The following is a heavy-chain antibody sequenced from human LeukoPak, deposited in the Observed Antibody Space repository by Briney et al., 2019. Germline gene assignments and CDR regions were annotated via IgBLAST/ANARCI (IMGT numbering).Heavy chain of an antibody. D-gene: IGHD1-26*01. CDR3: AKNSGSTAL. CDR1: GFIFSSYE. CDR2: ISRSGSTI. V-gene: IGHV3-48*03. J-gene: IGHJ4*02. Sequence: GGSLRLSCAASGFIFSSYEMNWVRQAPGKGLEWVSYISRSGSTIYYADSVKGRFTISRDNSKNTLYLQMNSLRAEDTAMYYCAKNSGSTALWGQGTLVTVSS.